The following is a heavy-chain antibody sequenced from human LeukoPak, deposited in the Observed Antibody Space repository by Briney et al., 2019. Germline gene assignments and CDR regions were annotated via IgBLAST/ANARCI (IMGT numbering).Heavy chain of an antibody. CDR2: ISYDGSNK. CDR3: AKDRKILALLPDYFDY. Sequence: PGRSLRLSCAASGFTFSSYGMHWVRQAPGKGLEWVAVISYDGSNKYYADSAKGRFTISRDNSKNTLYLQMNSLRAEDTAVYYCAKDRKILALLPDYFDYWGQGTLVTVSS. CDR1: GFTFSSYG. D-gene: IGHD3-22*01. V-gene: IGHV3-30*18. J-gene: IGHJ4*02.